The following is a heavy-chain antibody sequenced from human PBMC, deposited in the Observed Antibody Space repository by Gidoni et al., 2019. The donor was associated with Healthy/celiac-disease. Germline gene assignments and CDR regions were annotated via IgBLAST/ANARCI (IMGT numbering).Heavy chain of an antibody. J-gene: IGHJ5*02. CDR2: ISWNSGSI. CDR3: AKDSSYYYGSGGPVWLDP. V-gene: IGHV3-9*01. CDR1: GFTFDDYA. D-gene: IGHD3-10*01. Sequence: CAASGFTFDDYAMHWVRQAPGKGLEWVSGISWNSGSIGYADSVKGRFTISRDNAKNSLYLQMNSLRAEDTALYYCAKDSSYYYGSGGPVWLDPWGQGTLVTVSS.